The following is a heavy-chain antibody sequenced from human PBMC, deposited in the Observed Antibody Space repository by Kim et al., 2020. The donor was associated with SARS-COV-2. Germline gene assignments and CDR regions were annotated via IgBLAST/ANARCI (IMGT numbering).Heavy chain of an antibody. V-gene: IGHV1-18*04. D-gene: IGHD5-18*01. CDR1: GYTFTSYG. CDR3: ARLVSRYSYGAEYYGMDV. Sequence: ASVKVSCKASGYTFTSYGISWVRQAPGQGLEWMGWISAYNGNTNYAQKLQGRVTMTTDTSTSTAYMELRSLRSDDTAVYYCARLVSRYSYGAEYYGMDVWGQGTTVTVSS. CDR2: ISAYNGNT. J-gene: IGHJ6*02.